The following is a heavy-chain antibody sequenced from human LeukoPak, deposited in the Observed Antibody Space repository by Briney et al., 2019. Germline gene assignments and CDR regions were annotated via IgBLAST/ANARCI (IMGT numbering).Heavy chain of an antibody. CDR3: AKGFYSHGWWSWFDP. CDR1: GFTFSSYA. Sequence: GGSLRLSCASSGFTFSSYAMSWVRQAPGMGLEWVSAIRGSGDRTYYADSVKGRFTISRDNSKNTLYLQMNSLRAEDTAIYYCAKGFYSHGWWSWFDPWGQGTQVTVSS. CDR2: IRGSGDRT. D-gene: IGHD6-19*01. J-gene: IGHJ5*02. V-gene: IGHV3-23*01.